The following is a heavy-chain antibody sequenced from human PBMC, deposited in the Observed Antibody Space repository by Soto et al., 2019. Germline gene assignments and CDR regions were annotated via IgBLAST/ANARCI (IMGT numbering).Heavy chain of an antibody. CDR3: ATSYGSGYRAFDY. Sequence: QVQLVQYGAEVKRPGSSVKVSCKASGDTFNFYSINWVRQAPGLGLEWMGGVNPIVSMSNYAQRFQGRVTMTADKSTSTAYMELSGLRSEDTAIYYCATSYGSGYRAFDYWGQGALVTVSS. CDR2: VNPIVSMS. CDR1: GDTFNFYS. D-gene: IGHD3-10*01. V-gene: IGHV1-69*04. J-gene: IGHJ4*02.